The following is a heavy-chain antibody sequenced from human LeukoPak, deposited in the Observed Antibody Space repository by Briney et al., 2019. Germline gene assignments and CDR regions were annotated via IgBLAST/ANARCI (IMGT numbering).Heavy chain of an antibody. Sequence: PGGSLRLSCAASGFTFSSYWMHWVRQAPGKGLVWVSHINSDGSSTNYADSVKGRFTTSRDNAKNTLYLQMNSLRAEDTAVYFCLRGTFDIWGQGTVVTVSS. CDR3: LRGTFDI. CDR2: INSDGSST. J-gene: IGHJ3*02. V-gene: IGHV3-74*01. CDR1: GFTFSSYW.